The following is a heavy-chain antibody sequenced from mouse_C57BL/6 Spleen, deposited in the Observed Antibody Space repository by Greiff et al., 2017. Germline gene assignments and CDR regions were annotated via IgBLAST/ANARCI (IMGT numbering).Heavy chain of an antibody. J-gene: IGHJ3*01. Sequence: QVQLKQSGAELAKPGASVKLSCKASGYTFTSYWMHWVKQRPGQGLEWIGYINPSSGYTKYNQKFKDKATLTADKSSSPAYMQLSSLTYEASAVYDCARSDSYYGSSDGGVAYWGQGTLVTVSA. CDR3: ARSDSYYGSSDGGVAY. D-gene: IGHD1-1*01. V-gene: IGHV1-7*01. CDR1: GYTFTSYW. CDR2: INPSSGYT.